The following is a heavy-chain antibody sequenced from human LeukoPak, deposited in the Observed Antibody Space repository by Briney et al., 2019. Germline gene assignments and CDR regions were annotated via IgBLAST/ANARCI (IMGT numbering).Heavy chain of an antibody. D-gene: IGHD4-17*01. CDR2: INPSGGST. CDR3: ARANYGDYDAEYFQH. CDR1: GYTFTSYY. J-gene: IGHJ1*01. V-gene: IGHV1-46*01. Sequence: ASVKVSCKASGYTFTSYYMHWVRQAPGQGLEWMGIINPSGGSTSYAQKFQGRVTMTRDTSTGTVYMELSSLRSEDTAVYYCARANYGDYDAEYFQHWGQGTLVTVSS.